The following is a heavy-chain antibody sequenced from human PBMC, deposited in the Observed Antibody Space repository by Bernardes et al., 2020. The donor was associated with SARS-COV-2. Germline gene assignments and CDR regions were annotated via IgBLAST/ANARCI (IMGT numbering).Heavy chain of an antibody. CDR2: ISWNSGSI. Sequence: GGSLRLSCAASGFTFDDYAMHWVRQAPGKGLEWVSGISWNSGSIGYADSVKGRFTISRDNAKNSLYLQMNSLRAEDTALYYCATTPLLNDYGDYAVDYWGQGTLVTVSS. J-gene: IGHJ4*02. CDR1: GFTFDDYA. D-gene: IGHD4-17*01. CDR3: ATTPLLNDYGDYAVDY. V-gene: IGHV3-9*01.